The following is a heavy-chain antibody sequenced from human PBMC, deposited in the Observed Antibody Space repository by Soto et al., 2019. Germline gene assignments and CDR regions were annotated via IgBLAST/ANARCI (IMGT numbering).Heavy chain of an antibody. V-gene: IGHV4-61*01. Sequence: PSETLSLTCSVSGGSVGSQTHCWSWIRQAPGKGLEWIGYVYYSGITNSNPSLKGRVTISADTSNNQIFLSLTSVTAADTAVYYCAREDMSGTYYFDSWGQGILVTVSS. CDR1: GGSVGSQTHC. CDR2: VYYSGIT. D-gene: IGHD1-26*01. J-gene: IGHJ4*02. CDR3: AREDMSGTYYFDS.